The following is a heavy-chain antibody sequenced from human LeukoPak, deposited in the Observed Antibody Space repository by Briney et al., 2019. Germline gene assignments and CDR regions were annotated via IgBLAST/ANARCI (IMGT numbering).Heavy chain of an antibody. D-gene: IGHD2-21*02. CDR1: GFTFSGSV. CDR2: IRSKANSFAT. Sequence: PGGSLRLSCAASGFTFSGSVMHWVRQPSGGGLEWVGRIRSKANSFATAYAASVKGRFTISRDDSENTAYLQMNSLTTEDTAVYYCTRLWGDCGGDCYSHDFWGQGTLVTVSS. J-gene: IGHJ4*02. V-gene: IGHV3-73*01. CDR3: TRLWGDCGGDCYSHDF.